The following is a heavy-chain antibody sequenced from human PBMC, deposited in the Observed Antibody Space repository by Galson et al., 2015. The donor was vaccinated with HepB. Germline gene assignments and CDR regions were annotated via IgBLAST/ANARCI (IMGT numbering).Heavy chain of an antibody. CDR2: IWYDGSNK. V-gene: IGHV3-33*08. CDR3: ARQKASGTYNWFDP. CDR1: GFIFSSYG. D-gene: IGHD1-1*01. Sequence: LRLSCAASGFIFSSYGMHWVRQAPGKGLEWVAVIWYDGSNKYYADSVKGRFTISRDNSKNTVYLQMNSLRVEDTAMYYCARQKASGTYNWFDPWGQGTLVTVSS. J-gene: IGHJ5*02.